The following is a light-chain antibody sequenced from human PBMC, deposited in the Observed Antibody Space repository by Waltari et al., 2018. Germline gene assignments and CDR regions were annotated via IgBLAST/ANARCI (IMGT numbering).Light chain of an antibody. V-gene: IGKV1-33*01. CDR1: QDVSNF. CDR2: EAS. CDR3: QQYDRFPRT. J-gene: IGKJ1*01. Sequence: DIQLTQSPSSLSASVGDRVTLTCQASQDVSNFLIWYQQKPGKAPKLLIYEASNLEKGVPSRFSGSGSGTDFTFTISSLQPEDFATYYCQQYDRFPRTFGQGTKVEIK.